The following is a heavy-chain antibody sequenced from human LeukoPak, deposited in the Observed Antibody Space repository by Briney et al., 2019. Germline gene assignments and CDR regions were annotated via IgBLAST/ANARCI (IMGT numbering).Heavy chain of an antibody. CDR3: ARFGSVDAFDI. J-gene: IGHJ3*02. CDR1: GFTFSSYS. CDR2: ISSSSSYI. V-gene: IGHV3-21*01. Sequence: GGSLRLSCAASGFTFSSYSMNWVRQAPGKGLEWVSSISSSSSYIYYADSVKGRFTISRDNSKNTLYLQMNSLRAEDTAVYYCARFGSVDAFDIWGQGTMVTVSS. D-gene: IGHD2-15*01.